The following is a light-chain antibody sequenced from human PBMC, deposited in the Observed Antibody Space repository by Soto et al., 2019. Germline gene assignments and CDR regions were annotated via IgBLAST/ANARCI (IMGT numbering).Light chain of an antibody. J-gene: IGKJ4*01. Sequence: EIVLTQSPATLSLSPGESATLSCRASQSVSIYLAWYQQKPGQAPRLLIYDASNRATGIPARFRGSGSGTDFTLTITSLEPEDVAVYYCQQRNNWPLTFGEGTKVEIK. V-gene: IGKV3-11*01. CDR3: QQRNNWPLT. CDR2: DAS. CDR1: QSVSIY.